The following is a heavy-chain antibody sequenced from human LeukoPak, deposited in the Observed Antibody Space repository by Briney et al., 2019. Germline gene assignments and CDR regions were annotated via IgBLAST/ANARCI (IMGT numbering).Heavy chain of an antibody. D-gene: IGHD6-13*01. CDR3: ARFIASPGPDAFDI. Sequence: PGGSLRLSCAASGFTFSSYGMHWVRQAPGKGLEWVSYISSSSSTIYYADSVKGRFTISRDSARNSVYLQMNSLRADETAVYFCARFIASPGPDAFDIWGQGTLVTVSS. V-gene: IGHV3-48*04. J-gene: IGHJ3*02. CDR2: ISSSSSTI. CDR1: GFTFSSYG.